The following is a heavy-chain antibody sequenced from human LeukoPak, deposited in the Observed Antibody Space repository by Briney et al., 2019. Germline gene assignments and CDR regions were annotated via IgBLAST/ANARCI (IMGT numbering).Heavy chain of an antibody. CDR2: ISFDGTNT. J-gene: IGHJ4*02. V-gene: IGHV3-30*18. CDR1: GFTFSSYS. D-gene: IGHD1-26*01. Sequence: GGSLRLSCAASGFTFSSYSMNWVRQAPGKGLQWVAVISFDGTNTVYLDSVKGRFTISRDNSKNTLYLQMNSLTSEDTATYYCAKEKGWELLRSYIDFWGQGTLVTVSS. CDR3: AKEKGWELLRSYIDF.